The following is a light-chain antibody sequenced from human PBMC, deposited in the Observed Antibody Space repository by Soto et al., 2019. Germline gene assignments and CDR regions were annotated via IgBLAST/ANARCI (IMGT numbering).Light chain of an antibody. CDR1: SRDVGGYNY. V-gene: IGLV2-14*01. Sequence: QSVLTQPASVSGSPGQSIAISCTGTSRDVGGYNYVSWYQQHPGKAPKLMIYDVSNRPSGVSNRFSGSKSGNTASLTISGLQFEDEADYYCRSYTSSSTYVFGTGTKVTVL. J-gene: IGLJ1*01. CDR2: DVS. CDR3: RSYTSSSTYV.